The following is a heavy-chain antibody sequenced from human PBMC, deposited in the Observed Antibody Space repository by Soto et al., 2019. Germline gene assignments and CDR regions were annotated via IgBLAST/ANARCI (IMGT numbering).Heavy chain of an antibody. J-gene: IGHJ4*02. CDR1: GFTLSSYG. V-gene: IGHV3-23*01. CDR2: IRGSDGST. Sequence: EVQLLESGGGLVQPGGSLRLSCAASGFTLSSYGMTWVRQAQGKGLEWVSTIRGSDGSTYYADSVKGRFTISRDNSKNTAYLQMNSLRAEDTAEYCCARDVNYDFLAGYYYYWGQGTLVTVSS. D-gene: IGHD3-9*01. CDR3: ARDVNYDFLAGYYYY.